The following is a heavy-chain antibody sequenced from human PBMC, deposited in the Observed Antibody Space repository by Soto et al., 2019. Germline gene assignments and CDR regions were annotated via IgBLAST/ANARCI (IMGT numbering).Heavy chain of an antibody. Sequence: SQTLSLTCAISGESVSSNSAVWNWIRQSPSRGLEWLGRAYYRSKWYIDYAESVRSRITINPDTSKNQLSLELNSVTPEDTAVYYCVRACHLVSGTPGFFEHWGQGTLVTVSS. CDR3: VRACHLVSGTPGFFEH. CDR2: AYYRSKWYI. D-gene: IGHD3-3*01. V-gene: IGHV6-1*01. J-gene: IGHJ4*02. CDR1: GESVSSNSAV.